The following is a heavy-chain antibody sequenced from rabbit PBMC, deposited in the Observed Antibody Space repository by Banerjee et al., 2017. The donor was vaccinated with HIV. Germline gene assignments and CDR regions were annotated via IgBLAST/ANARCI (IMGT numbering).Heavy chain of an antibody. V-gene: IGHV1S40*01. CDR1: GFSFSTNYV. Sequence: QSLEESGGDLVKPGASLTLTCTASGFSFSTNYVMCWVRRAPGKGLEWIGCIHTGSGSIYYASWAKGRFTISKTSSTTVTLQMTSLTAADTATYFCARGGGTYLYYGMDLWGPGTLVTVS. J-gene: IGHJ6*01. D-gene: IGHD5-1*01. CDR3: ARGGGTYLYYGMDL. CDR2: IHTGSGSI.